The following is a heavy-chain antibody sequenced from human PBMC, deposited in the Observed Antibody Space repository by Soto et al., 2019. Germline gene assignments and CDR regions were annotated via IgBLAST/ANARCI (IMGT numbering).Heavy chain of an antibody. J-gene: IGHJ4*02. CDR3: VRRVSGNYDY. Sequence: EVQLAXXGGXXXXPXGSXXXSXVASGFTFSSYDMHWVRQAPGKGLEYVSSISSNGGTTYYGNSVKGRFTISRDNSKNTLYLQMGSLRAEDMAVYYCVRRVSGNYDYWGQGTLVTVSS. CDR2: ISSNGGTT. D-gene: IGHD1-7*01. CDR1: GFTFSSYD. V-gene: IGHV3-64*01.